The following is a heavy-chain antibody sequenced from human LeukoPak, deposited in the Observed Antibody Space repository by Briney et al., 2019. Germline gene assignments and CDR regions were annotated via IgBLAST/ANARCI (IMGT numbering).Heavy chain of an antibody. CDR2: IWYDGSNK. V-gene: IGHV3-33*01. D-gene: IGHD5-18*01. J-gene: IGHJ4*02. CDR1: GFTFSSYG. Sequence: GRSLRLSCAASGFTFSSYGMHWVRQAPGKGLEWVAVIWYDGSNKYYADSVKGRFTISRDNSKNTLYLQMNSLRAEDTAVYYCAREAGRWSYGQFDYWGQGTLVTVSS. CDR3: AREAGRWSYGQFDY.